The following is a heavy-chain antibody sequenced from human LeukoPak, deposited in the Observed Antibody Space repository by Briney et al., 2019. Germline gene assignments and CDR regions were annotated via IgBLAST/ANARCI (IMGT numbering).Heavy chain of an antibody. CDR1: GFIFSNYA. CDR2: FSGSGGST. D-gene: IGHD6-19*01. Sequence: GGSLRLSCAASGFIFSNYAMSWVRQAPGKGLQWVSAFSGSGGSTYYADSVKGRFTISRDNSRNTLYLQMNSLRAEDTAVYYCAKGLRAVAGTYFFDYWGQGTLVTVSS. J-gene: IGHJ4*02. V-gene: IGHV3-23*01. CDR3: AKGLRAVAGTYFFDY.